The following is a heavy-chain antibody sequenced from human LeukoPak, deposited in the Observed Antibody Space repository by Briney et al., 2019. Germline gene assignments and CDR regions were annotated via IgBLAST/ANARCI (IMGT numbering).Heavy chain of an antibody. CDR3: ARLSDFWSGYIYYYYYMDV. CDR2: INHSGST. Sequence: SETLSLTCAVYGGSFSGYYWSWIRQPPGKGLEWIGEINHSGSTNYNPSLKSRVTISVDTSKNQFSLKLSSVTAADTAVYYCARLSDFWSGYIYYYYYMDVWGKGTTVTVSS. J-gene: IGHJ6*03. V-gene: IGHV4-34*01. D-gene: IGHD3-3*01. CDR1: GGSFSGYY.